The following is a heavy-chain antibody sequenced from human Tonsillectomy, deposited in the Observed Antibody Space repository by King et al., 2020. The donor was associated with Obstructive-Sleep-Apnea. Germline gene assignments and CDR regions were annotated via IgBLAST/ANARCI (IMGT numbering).Heavy chain of an antibody. V-gene: IGHV3-11*06. J-gene: IGHJ6*02. CDR1: VFTFGDYY. CDR2: ISSISIFT. CDR3: ARYCTGGSCSYSYFGLDV. D-gene: IGHD2-15*01. Sequence: VQLVEAGGGLVKPGGSLRRSCAASVFTFGDYYMSWIRQAPGRGLDWISNISSISIFTMYADSVKGRFTIFMHSAKNLLYLQMNSLRAEDTGVYFCARYCTGGSCSYSYFGLDVWGQGTTVTVSS.